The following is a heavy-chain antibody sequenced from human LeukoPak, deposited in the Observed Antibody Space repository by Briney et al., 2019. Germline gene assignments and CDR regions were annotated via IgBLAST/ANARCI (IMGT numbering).Heavy chain of an antibody. CDR1: AGSISSGGYY. CDR3: ARVPEYSSSWYFDY. Sequence: SETLSLTCTVSAGSISSGGYYWSWIRQHPGKGLEWIGYIYYSGSTYYNPSLKSRVTISVDTSKNQFSLKLSSVTAADTAVYYCARVPEYSSSWYFDYWGQGTLVTVSS. V-gene: IGHV4-31*03. CDR2: IYYSGST. J-gene: IGHJ4*02. D-gene: IGHD6-13*01.